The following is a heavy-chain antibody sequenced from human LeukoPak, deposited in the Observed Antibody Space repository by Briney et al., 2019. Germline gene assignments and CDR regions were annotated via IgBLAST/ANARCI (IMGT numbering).Heavy chain of an antibody. CDR3: AREAGLRGSDDAFDI. CDR2: IIPILGIA. V-gene: IGHV1-69*04. D-gene: IGHD4-17*01. CDR1: GGTFSSYA. Sequence: GASVKVSCKASGGTFSSYAISWVRQAPGQGLEWMGRIIPILGIANYAQKFQGRVTITADKSTSTAYMELSSLRSEDTAVYYCAREAGLRGSDDAFDIWGQGTMVTVSS. J-gene: IGHJ3*02.